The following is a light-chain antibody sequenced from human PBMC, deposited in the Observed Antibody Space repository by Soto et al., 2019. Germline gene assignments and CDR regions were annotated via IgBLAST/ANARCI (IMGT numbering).Light chain of an antibody. CDR1: QSVSSSY. J-gene: IGKJ2*01. CDR2: GAS. Sequence: EIVLTQSPGTLSLSPGERATLSCRASQSVSSSYLAWYQQKPGQAPRLLIYGASSRATGIPDRFSGSGSGTDFTLTISRLEPEDFAVYYCQQYGYSSSYTFGQGNKLEIK. V-gene: IGKV3-20*01. CDR3: QQYGYSSSYT.